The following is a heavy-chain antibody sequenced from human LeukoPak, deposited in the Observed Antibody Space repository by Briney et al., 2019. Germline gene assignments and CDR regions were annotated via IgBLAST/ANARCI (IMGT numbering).Heavy chain of an antibody. D-gene: IGHD5-24*01. CDR1: GFTFDDYG. CDR3: AKVASDGDTGRGDFDY. Sequence: RPGGSLRLSCAASGFTFDDYGMSWVRQAPGKGLEWVSGINWNGGSTGYADSVKGRFTISRDNSKNSLYLQMNSLRAEDTALYYCAKVASDGDTGRGDFDYWGQGTLVTVSS. V-gene: IGHV3-20*04. J-gene: IGHJ4*02. CDR2: INWNGGST.